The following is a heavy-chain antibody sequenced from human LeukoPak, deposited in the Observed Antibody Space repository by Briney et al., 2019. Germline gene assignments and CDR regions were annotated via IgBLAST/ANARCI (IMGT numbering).Heavy chain of an antibody. CDR2: IYYSGST. CDR1: GGSICSSSYY. Sequence: TSETLPLTCTVSGGSICSSSYYWGWIRQPPGKGLEWIGSIYYSGSTYYNPSLKSRVTISVDTSKDQFSLKLSSVTAADTAVYYCARQFTIFGVVKDTDAFDIWGQGTMVTVSS. D-gene: IGHD3-3*01. CDR3: ARQFTIFGVVKDTDAFDI. J-gene: IGHJ3*02. V-gene: IGHV4-39*01.